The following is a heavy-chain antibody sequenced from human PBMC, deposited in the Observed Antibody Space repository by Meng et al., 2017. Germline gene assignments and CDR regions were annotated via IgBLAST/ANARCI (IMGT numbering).Heavy chain of an antibody. Sequence: GSLRLSCTVSGGSISSYYWSWIRQPPGKGLEWIGYIYYSGSTNYNPSLKSRVTISVDTSKNQFSLKLSSVTAADTAVYYCAKGGRRPTYSYGYVSFCFDYWGQGTLVTVSS. CDR2: IYYSGST. V-gene: IGHV4-59*01. J-gene: IGHJ4*02. D-gene: IGHD5-18*01. CDR3: AKGGRRPTYSYGYVSFCFDY. CDR1: GGSISSYY.